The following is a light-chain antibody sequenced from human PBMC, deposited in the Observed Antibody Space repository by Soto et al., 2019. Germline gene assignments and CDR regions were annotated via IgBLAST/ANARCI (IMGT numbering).Light chain of an antibody. Sequence: DIQMTQSPSSLSASVGDRVTITCRASQSISSYLNWYQQKPGKAPEVLIYAAFTLQSGVPSRFSGSGSGTDFTLTISSLQPEDSATYYCQQSHSTPWTFGQGTKVDIK. V-gene: IGKV1-39*01. J-gene: IGKJ1*01. CDR3: QQSHSTPWT. CDR1: QSISSY. CDR2: AAF.